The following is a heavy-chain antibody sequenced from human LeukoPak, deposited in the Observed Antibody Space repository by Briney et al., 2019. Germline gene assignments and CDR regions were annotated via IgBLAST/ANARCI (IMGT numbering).Heavy chain of an antibody. D-gene: IGHD1-26*01. V-gene: IGHV3-15*01. Sequence: GGSLRLSCAASGFTFSDAWMSWVRKAPGKGLEWVGRIKSKSDGGTTDYAAPVKGRFTISRDDSENTLYLQMNSLKTEDTGVYYGTEELMGVDYWGQGTLVTVSS. CDR2: IKSKSDGGTT. CDR1: GFTFSDAW. CDR3: TEELMGVDY. J-gene: IGHJ4*02.